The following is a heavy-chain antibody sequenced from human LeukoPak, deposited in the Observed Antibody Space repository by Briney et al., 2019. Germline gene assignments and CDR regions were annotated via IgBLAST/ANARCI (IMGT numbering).Heavy chain of an antibody. V-gene: IGHV1-2*02. CDR1: GYTFTGYY. Sequence: ASVKVSCKASGYTFTGYYMHWVRQAPGQGLEWVGWINPNSGGTNYAQKFQGRVTMTRDTSISTAYMELSRLRSDDTAVYYCARGDGDYVFYYYMDVWGKGTTVTVSS. CDR3: ARGDGDYVFYYYMDV. J-gene: IGHJ6*03. D-gene: IGHD4-17*01. CDR2: INPNSGGT.